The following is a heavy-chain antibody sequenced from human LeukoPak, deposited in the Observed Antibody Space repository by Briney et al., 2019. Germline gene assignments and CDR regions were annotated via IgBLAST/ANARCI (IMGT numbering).Heavy chain of an antibody. CDR1: GYSLSYYY. CDR2: INHSGST. V-gene: IGHV4-34*01. D-gene: IGHD3-10*01. J-gene: IGHJ4*02. Sequence: SETLSLTFSVYGYSLSYYYWTWIRQPPAKGLELVGEINHSGSTNYKPSLKSRVTISVDTSKNKFYLELRCVTAEDTAVYYCARRAGSGPTFAYWGQGTLVTVSS. CDR3: ARRAGSGPTFAY.